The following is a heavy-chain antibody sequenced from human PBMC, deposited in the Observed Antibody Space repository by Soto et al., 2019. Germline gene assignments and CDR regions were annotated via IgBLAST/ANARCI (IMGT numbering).Heavy chain of an antibody. V-gene: IGHV1-18*01. Sequence: QVQLVQSGAEVKKPGASVKVSCKASGYTFTSYGISWVRPAPGQGLEWMGWISAYNGNRNYAQKLQGRVTMTTDASKSTAYVEVRSLRSDDTALYYCARDEDGVVVRTFDYWGQGTLVTLSP. J-gene: IGHJ4*02. CDR2: ISAYNGNR. D-gene: IGHD3-22*01. CDR3: ARDEDGVVVRTFDY. CDR1: GYTFTSYG.